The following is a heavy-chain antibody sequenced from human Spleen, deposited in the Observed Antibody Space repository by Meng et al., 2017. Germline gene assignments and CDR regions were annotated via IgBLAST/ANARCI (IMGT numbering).Heavy chain of an antibody. D-gene: IGHD2-21*01. V-gene: IGHV4-4*02. CDR3: TKNDFYCLGY. CDR1: GGSISSDNW. Sequence: VRLQESGPGLVKPSGTLSLTCAVSGGSISSDNWWSWVRQPPGKGLEWIGEIYHSGSTNYNPSLKSRITISVDKPKNQFSLTLSSVTAADTAVYYCTKNDFYCLGYWGQGTLVTVSS. CDR2: IYHSGST. J-gene: IGHJ4*02.